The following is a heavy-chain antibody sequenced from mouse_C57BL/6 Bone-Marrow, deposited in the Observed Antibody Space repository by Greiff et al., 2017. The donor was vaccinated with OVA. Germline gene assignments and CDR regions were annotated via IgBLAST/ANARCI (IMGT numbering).Heavy chain of an antibody. J-gene: IGHJ3*01. CDR1: GYAFTNYL. CDR2: INPGSGGT. V-gene: IGHV1-54*01. Sequence: LVESGAELVRPGTSVKVSCKASGYAFTNYLIEWVKQRPGQGLEWIGVINPGSGGTNYNEKFKGKATLTADKSSSTAYMQLSSLTSEDSAVYFCARGNYGSSSWFAYWGQGTLVTVSA. CDR3: ARGNYGSSSWFAY. D-gene: IGHD1-1*01.